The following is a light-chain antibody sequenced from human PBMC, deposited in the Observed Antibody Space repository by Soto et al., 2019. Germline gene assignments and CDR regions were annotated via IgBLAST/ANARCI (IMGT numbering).Light chain of an antibody. V-gene: IGKV1-39*01. CDR1: QSISSH. CDR3: QQSHSAPLT. Sequence: QMTQSPSSLFASVGDRVTITCRASQSISSHLNWYQQKVGQTPRLLIYAASTLQSEVPPRFSGSGSGTECTLNISGLQREDFATYYCQQSHSAPLTFGGGTKIQI. J-gene: IGKJ4*01. CDR2: AAS.